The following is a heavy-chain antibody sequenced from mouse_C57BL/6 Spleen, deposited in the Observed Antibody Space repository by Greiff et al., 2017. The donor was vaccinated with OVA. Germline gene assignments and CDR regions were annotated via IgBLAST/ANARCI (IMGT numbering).Heavy chain of an antibody. CDR2: INPNNGGT. J-gene: IGHJ2*01. CDR3: ARSRELSPYFDY. Sequence: VQLQQSGPELVKPGASVKIPCKASGYTFTDYNMDWVKQSHGKSLEWIGDINPNNGGTIYNQKFKGKATLTVDKSSSTAYMELRSLTSEDTAVYYCARSRELSPYFDYWGQGTTLTVSS. V-gene: IGHV1-18*01. CDR1: GYTFTDYN.